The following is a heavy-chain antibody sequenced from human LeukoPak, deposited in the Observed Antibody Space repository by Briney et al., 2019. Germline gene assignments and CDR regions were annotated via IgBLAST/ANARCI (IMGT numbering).Heavy chain of an antibody. Sequence: SETLSLTCTVSGGSISSYYWSWIRQPPGKGLEWIGYIYYSGSANYNPSLKSRVTISVDTSKNQFSLKLSSVTAADTAVYYCARYNAVRILGSGSTDDQTYYYYCGMDVWGQGTTVTVSS. CDR1: GGSISSYY. J-gene: IGHJ6*02. CDR2: IYYSGSA. V-gene: IGHV4-59*08. D-gene: IGHD3-10*01. CDR3: ARYNAVRILGSGSTDDQTYYYYCGMDV.